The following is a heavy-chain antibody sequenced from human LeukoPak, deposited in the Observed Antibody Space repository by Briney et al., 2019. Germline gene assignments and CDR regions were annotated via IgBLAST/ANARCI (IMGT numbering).Heavy chain of an antibody. CDR2: INHSGST. CDR3: ARNDPVYSSSWY. Sequence: SETLSLTCAVYGGSFSGYYWSWIRQPPGKGLEWIGEINHSGSTNYNPSLKSRVTISVDTSKNQFSLKPSSVTAADTAVYYCARNDPVYSSSWYWGQGTLVTVSS. CDR1: GGSFSGYY. D-gene: IGHD6-13*01. V-gene: IGHV4-34*01. J-gene: IGHJ4*02.